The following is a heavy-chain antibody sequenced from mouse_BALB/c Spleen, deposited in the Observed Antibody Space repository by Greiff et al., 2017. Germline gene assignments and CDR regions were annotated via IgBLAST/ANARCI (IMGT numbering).Heavy chain of an antibody. D-gene: IGHD1-1*01. CDR1: GFTFTDYY. Sequence: EVQLQESGGGLVQPGGSLRLSCATSGFTFTDYYMSWVRQPPGKALEWLGFIRNKANGYTTEYSASVKGRFTISRDNSQSILYLQMNTLRAEDSATYYCARDKGSSSLYYYAMDYWGQGTSVTVSS. CDR3: ARDKGSSSLYYYAMDY. V-gene: IGHV7-3*02. J-gene: IGHJ4*01. CDR2: IRNKANGYTT.